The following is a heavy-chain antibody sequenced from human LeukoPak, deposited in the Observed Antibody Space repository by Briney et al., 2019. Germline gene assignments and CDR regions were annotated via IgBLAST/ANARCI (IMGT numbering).Heavy chain of an antibody. V-gene: IGHV1-46*01. J-gene: IGHJ3*02. CDR3: ARQRGGQYEDAFDI. D-gene: IGHD2-8*01. Sequence: ASVKVSCKASGYTFTDYCMHWVRQAPGQGLEWVGIINPGGGTTIYAQNFQGRVTMTRDTSTSTVYMELSSLRSEDTAVYYCARQRGGQYEDAFDIWGQGTMVTVSS. CDR1: GYTFTDYC. CDR2: INPGGGTT.